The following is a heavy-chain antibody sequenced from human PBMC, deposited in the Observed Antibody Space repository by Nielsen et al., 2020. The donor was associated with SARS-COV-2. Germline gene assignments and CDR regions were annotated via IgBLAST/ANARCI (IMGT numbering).Heavy chain of an antibody. CDR3: ARNPNYGNEFIVDS. CDR2: ISYEGRNR. J-gene: IGHJ5*01. CDR1: GFDFSHHG. V-gene: IGHV3-33*05. Sequence: GGFLRLSCAASGFDFSHHGIHWVRQAPGKGLEWVAHISYEGRNRGYADSVKGRFTISRDNSKNTGFLQMNSLRPEDTAFYFCARNPNYGNEFIVDSWGQGTLVTVPS. D-gene: IGHD3-16*01.